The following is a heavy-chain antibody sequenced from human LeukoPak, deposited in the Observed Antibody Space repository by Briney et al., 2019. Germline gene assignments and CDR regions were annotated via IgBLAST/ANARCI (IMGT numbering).Heavy chain of an antibody. CDR1: GGPIGTYY. CDR3: ARHIGGGIEDMDV. V-gene: IGHV4-59*08. Sequence: SETLSLTCTVSGGPIGTYYWSWVRQSPGKALEWIGYIYVTGNRYNPYLQSRVTISVDTSRNQFFLKMSSVTAADTAVYYCARHIGGGIEDMDVWGKGTKVTVSS. CDR2: IYVTGN. D-gene: IGHD3-16*02. J-gene: IGHJ6*03.